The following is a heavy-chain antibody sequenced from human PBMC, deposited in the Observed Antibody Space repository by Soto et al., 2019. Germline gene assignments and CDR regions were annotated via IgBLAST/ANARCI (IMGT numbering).Heavy chain of an antibody. CDR2: INAGNGNT. V-gene: IGHV1-3*01. D-gene: IGHD3-10*01. CDR3: ARDHVLIWFGELFYYFDY. CDR1: RYTFTSYA. Sequence: SVKVSCKASRYTFTSYAMHWVRQAPVQRLEWMGWINAGNGNTKYSQKFQGRVTITRDTSASTAYMELSSLRSEDTAVYYCARDHVLIWFGELFYYFDYWGQGTLVTVYS. J-gene: IGHJ4*02.